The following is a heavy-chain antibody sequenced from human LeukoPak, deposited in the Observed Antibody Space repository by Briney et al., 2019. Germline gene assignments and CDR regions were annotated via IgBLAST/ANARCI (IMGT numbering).Heavy chain of an antibody. D-gene: IGHD3-10*01. CDR3: STGSGHAFDI. CDR2: INSDGSST. J-gene: IGHJ3*02. CDR1: GFTFSSYW. Sequence: GGSLRLSCAASGFTFSSYWMHWVRQVPGKGLVWVSRINSDGSSTSYADFVKGRFTISRDNAKNTLYVQMNSLRAEDTAVYYCSTGSGHAFDIWGRGTMVTVSS. V-gene: IGHV3-74*01.